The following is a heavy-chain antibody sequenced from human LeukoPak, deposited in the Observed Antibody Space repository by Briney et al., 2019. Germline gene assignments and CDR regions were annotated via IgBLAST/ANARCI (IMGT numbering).Heavy chain of an antibody. V-gene: IGHV1-8*01. Sequence: ASVKVSCKASGYTFTSYDINWVRQATGQGLEWMGWMNPNSGNTGYAQKFQGRVTMTRNTSISTAYMELSSLRSEDTAVYYCARDSPPDYGDYEWGFDYWGQGTLVTVSS. J-gene: IGHJ4*02. D-gene: IGHD4-17*01. CDR2: MNPNSGNT. CDR1: GYTFTSYD. CDR3: ARDSPPDYGDYEWGFDY.